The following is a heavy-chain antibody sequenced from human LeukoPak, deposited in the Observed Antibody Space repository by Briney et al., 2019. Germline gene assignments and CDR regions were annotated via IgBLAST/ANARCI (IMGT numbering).Heavy chain of an antibody. V-gene: IGHV3-53*05. Sequence: GGSLRLSCAASGFAVSSNYISWVRQAPGKGLEWVSVVYGGGGTYYADSVKGRFTISRDNSKNTLYLQMSSLRPEDTAVYYCARATSAYSYANYWGQGTLVTVSS. J-gene: IGHJ4*02. CDR1: GFAVSSNY. CDR2: VYGGGGT. CDR3: ARATSAYSYANY. D-gene: IGHD5-18*01.